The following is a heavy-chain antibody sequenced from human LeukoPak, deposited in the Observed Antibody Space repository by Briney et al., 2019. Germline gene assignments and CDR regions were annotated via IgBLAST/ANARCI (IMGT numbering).Heavy chain of an antibody. CDR3: ARDMGSGSPGPLDY. CDR2: IWYDGSKK. J-gene: IGHJ4*02. D-gene: IGHD1-26*01. CDR1: GFTFSSYG. Sequence: GRSLRLSCAASGFTFSSYGMHWVRQAPGKGLEWVAVIWYDGSKKYYADSVKGRFTISRDNSKNTLYLQMNSLRAEDTAVYYCARDMGSGSPGPLDYWGQGTLVTVSS. V-gene: IGHV3-33*01.